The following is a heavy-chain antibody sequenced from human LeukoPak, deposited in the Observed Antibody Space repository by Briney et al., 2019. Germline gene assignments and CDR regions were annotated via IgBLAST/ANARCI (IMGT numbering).Heavy chain of an antibody. CDR1: GGSISSSSYY. V-gene: IGHV4-39*01. CDR2: IYYSGST. Sequence: SETLSLTCTVSGGSISSSSYYWGWIRQPPGKGLEWIGSIYYSGSTYYNPSLKSRVTISVDTSKNQFSLKLSSVTAADTAVYYCACTMVRGVRFDPWGQGTLVTVSS. D-gene: IGHD3-10*01. J-gene: IGHJ5*02. CDR3: ACTMVRGVRFDP.